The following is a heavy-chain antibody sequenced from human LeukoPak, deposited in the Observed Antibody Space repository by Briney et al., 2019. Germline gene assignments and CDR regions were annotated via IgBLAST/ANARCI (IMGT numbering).Heavy chain of an antibody. Sequence: ASVKVSCKASGYTFTRNGISWVRQAPGQGLEWMGWISPYNGNTNYAQKVQGRLTMTTETSTRTAYMELRSLRSDDTAFYYCARDGISSGGHDAFDMWGQGTLITVSS. CDR1: GYTFTRNG. V-gene: IGHV1-18*01. J-gene: IGHJ3*02. CDR3: ARDGISSGGHDAFDM. CDR2: ISPYNGNT. D-gene: IGHD2-15*01.